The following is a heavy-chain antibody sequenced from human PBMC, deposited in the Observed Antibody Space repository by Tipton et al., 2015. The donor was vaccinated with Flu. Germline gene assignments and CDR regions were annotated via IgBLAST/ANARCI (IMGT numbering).Heavy chain of an antibody. Sequence: TLSLTCTVSGASINSGAYYWNWIRQPAGKGLEWIGRFHISGNTDYNPSLGRRATISADTSSNQFSLTLTSVTVADTAVYYCARDNWVRRGNDWFHYAMDVWGQGTTVTVSS. CDR3: ARDNWVRRGNDWFHYAMDV. V-gene: IGHV4-61*02. CDR2: FHISGNT. CDR1: GASINSGAYY. J-gene: IGHJ6*02. D-gene: IGHD3-9*01.